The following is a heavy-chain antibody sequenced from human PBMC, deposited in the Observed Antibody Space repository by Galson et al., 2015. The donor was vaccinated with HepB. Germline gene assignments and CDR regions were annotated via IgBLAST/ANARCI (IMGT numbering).Heavy chain of an antibody. CDR2: IYTGDNT. Sequence: SLRLSCAASGFSVSYNYINWVRQAPGKGLEWVSVIYTGDNTYYADSVKGRFTISRDNSKNTIYLQMNSLRPEDTAVYYCARDRGYIAGITGWFDPWGQGTLVTVSS. J-gene: IGHJ5*02. D-gene: IGHD1-26*01. V-gene: IGHV3-66*02. CDR3: ARDRGYIAGITGWFDP. CDR1: GFSVSYNY.